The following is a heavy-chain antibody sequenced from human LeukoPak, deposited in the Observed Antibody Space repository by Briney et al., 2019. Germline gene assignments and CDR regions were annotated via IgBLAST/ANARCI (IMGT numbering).Heavy chain of an antibody. J-gene: IGHJ4*02. CDR1: GFIFSSYW. Sequence: GGSLRLSCAASGFIFSSYWMSWVRQAPGKGLEWVANIKQDASEKYYVDSVKDRFTISRDNARNSLYLQMNSLGAEDTAMYFCATQSYGSSYWGQGTLVTVSS. D-gene: IGHD3-10*01. CDR2: IKQDASEK. CDR3: ATQSYGSSY. V-gene: IGHV3-7*01.